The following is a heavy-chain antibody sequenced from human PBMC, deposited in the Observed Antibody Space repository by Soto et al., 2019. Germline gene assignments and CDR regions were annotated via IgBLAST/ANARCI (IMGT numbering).Heavy chain of an antibody. V-gene: IGHV1-69*08. J-gene: IGHJ5*02. CDR2: IIPILGIA. CDR1: GGTFSSYT. CDR3: ARERVVPAAIGRDWFDP. D-gene: IGHD2-2*01. Sequence: QVQLVQSGAEVKNPGSSVKVSCKASGGTFSSYTISWVRQAPGQGLEWMGRIIPILGIANYAQKFQGRVTITADKSTSTAYMELSSLRSEDTAVYYCARERVVPAAIGRDWFDPWGQGTLVTVSS.